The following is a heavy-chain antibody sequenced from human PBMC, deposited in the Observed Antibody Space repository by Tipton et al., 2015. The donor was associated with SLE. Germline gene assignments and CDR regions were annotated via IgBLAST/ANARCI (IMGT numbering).Heavy chain of an antibody. V-gene: IGHV3-48*03. CDR1: GFTFSSYE. J-gene: IGHJ4*02. D-gene: IGHD5-24*01. CDR3: ARETAEERRLQCFDY. Sequence: SLRLSCAASGFTFSSYEMNWVRQAPGKGLEWVSYISSSGSTIYYADSVKGRFTISRDNAKNSLYLQMNSLRAEDTAVYYCARETAEERRLQCFDYWGQGTLVTVSS. CDR2: ISSSGSTI.